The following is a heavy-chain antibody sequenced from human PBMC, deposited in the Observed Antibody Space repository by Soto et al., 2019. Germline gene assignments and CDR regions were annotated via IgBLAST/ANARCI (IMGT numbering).Heavy chain of an antibody. J-gene: IGHJ6*02. CDR3: AGDYCSGGTCYVGNRKLAYYYGMNV. CDR2: IIPIFGTA. CDR1: GGTFSSYA. V-gene: IGHV1-69*13. D-gene: IGHD2-15*01. Sequence: SVKVSCKASGGTFSSYAISWVRQAPGQGLEWMGGIIPIFGTANYAQKFQGRVTITADESTSTAYMELSSLRSDDTAVYYCAGDYCSGGTCYVGNRKLAYYYGMNVWGQGTTVTVSS.